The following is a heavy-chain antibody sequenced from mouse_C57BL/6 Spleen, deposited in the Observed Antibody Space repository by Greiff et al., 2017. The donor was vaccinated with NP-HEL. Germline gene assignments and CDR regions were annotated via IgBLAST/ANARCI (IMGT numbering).Heavy chain of an antibody. V-gene: IGHV2-9-1*01. J-gene: IGHJ4*01. CDR1: GFSLTSYA. Sequence: VQLQQSGPGLVAPSQSLSITCTVSGFSLTSYAISWVRQPPGKGLEWLGVIWTGGGTNYNSAHKTRLSISKDNSKSQVFLKMNSLQTDDTARYYCARTYDYDYYYAMDYWGQGTSVTVSS. CDR2: IWTGGGT. D-gene: IGHD2-4*01. CDR3: ARTYDYDYYYAMDY.